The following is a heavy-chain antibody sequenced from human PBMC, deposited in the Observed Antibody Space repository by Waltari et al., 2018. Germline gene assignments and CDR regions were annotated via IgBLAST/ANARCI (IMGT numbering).Heavy chain of an antibody. CDR1: GGSFSGYY. V-gene: IGHV4-34*01. D-gene: IGHD5-12*01. J-gene: IGHJ6*03. CDR3: ARGYGGYPRRGNYYYYYYYMDV. Sequence: QVQLQQWGAGLLKPSETLSLTCAVYGGSFSGYYWSWLRQHPGKGLEWIGEINHSGSTNYNPSLKSRVTISVDTSKNQFSLKLSSVTAADTAVYYCARGYGGYPRRGNYYYYYYYMDVWGKGTTVTISS. CDR2: INHSGST.